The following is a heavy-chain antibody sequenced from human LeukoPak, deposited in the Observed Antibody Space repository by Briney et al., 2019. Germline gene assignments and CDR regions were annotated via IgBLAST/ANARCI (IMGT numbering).Heavy chain of an antibody. CDR2: IESKTDGGTT. CDR1: GFSFSDAW. D-gene: IGHD3-10*01. CDR3: TTYGSGRKFDY. Sequence: PGGSLRLSCAASGFSFSDAWMSWVRQIPGKGLEWVGRIESKTDGGTTDYAAPVKGRFTISRDDSTNTLYLQMNSLKSEDTAVCYCTTYGSGRKFDYWGQGILVTVSP. V-gene: IGHV3-15*04. J-gene: IGHJ4*02.